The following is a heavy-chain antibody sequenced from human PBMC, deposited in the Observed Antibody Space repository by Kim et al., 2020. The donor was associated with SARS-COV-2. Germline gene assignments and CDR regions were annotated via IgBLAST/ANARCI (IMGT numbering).Heavy chain of an antibody. CDR2: INHSRST. CDR1: GGSFSNHY. D-gene: IGHD3-10*01. Sequence: SETLSLTCAVYGGSFSNHYWSWIRQPPGKGLEWIGEINHSRSTNYNPSLKSRVTISVDTSKNQFSLKLSSVTAADTAVYYCARGGSGLGDGMDVWGQGTTVTVS. CDR3: ARGGSGLGDGMDV. J-gene: IGHJ6*02. V-gene: IGHV4-34*01.